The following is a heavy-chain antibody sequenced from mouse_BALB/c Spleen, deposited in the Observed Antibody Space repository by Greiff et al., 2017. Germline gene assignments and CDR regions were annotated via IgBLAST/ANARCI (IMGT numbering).Heavy chain of an antibody. J-gene: IGHJ3*01. CDR2: ISYSGST. CDR1: GYSITSDYA. CDR3: ARSGYGFAY. V-gene: IGHV3-2*02. Sequence: EVKLMESGPGLVKPSQSLSLTCTVTGYSITSDYAWNWIRQFPGNKLEWMGYISYSGSTSYNPSLKSRISITRDTSKNQFFLQLNSVTTEDTATYYCARSGYGFAYWGQGTLVTVSA. D-gene: IGHD2-10*02.